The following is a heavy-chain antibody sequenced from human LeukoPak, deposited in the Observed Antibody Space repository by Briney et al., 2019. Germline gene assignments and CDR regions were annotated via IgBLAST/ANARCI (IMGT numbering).Heavy chain of an antibody. D-gene: IGHD3-22*01. Sequence: SETLSLTCAVYGGSFSGYYWSWIRQPPGKGLEWIGEINHSGSTNYNPSLKSRVTISVDTSKNQFSLKLSSVTAADTAVYYCARTTYYYDSSGYSGYSWGQGTLVTVSS. CDR1: GGSFSGYY. J-gene: IGHJ4*02. CDR2: INHSGST. CDR3: ARTTYYYDSSGYSGYS. V-gene: IGHV4-34*01.